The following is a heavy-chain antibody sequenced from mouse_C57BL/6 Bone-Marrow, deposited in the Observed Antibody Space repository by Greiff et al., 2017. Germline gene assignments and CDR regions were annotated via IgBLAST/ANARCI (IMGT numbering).Heavy chain of an antibody. D-gene: IGHD1-1*01. V-gene: IGHV1-36*01. Sequence: EVQLQQSGPVLVKPGPSVKISCKASGFTFPDYYMHWVKQSHGKSLEWIGLVYPYNGGTSYNQKFKGKATLTVDTSSSTAYMELNSLTSEDSAVYYCARSYYYGSSPFWYFDVGGTGTTVTVSS. CDR1: GFTFPDYY. J-gene: IGHJ1*03. CDR3: ARSYYYGSSPFWYFDV. CDR2: VYPYNGGT.